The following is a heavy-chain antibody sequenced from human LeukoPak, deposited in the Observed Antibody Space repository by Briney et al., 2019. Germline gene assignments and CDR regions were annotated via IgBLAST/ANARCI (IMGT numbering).Heavy chain of an antibody. Sequence: SGGSLRLSCAVSGVTVGNNYMDWVRQAPGKGLEWVSLIYSGGGTHYADSVKGRFTISRDNSKNTLYLQMNSLRVDDTAVYYCARDPPAVAANTYGWGQGTLVTVSS. D-gene: IGHD6-6*01. J-gene: IGHJ4*02. CDR1: GVTVGNNY. CDR3: ARDPPAVAANTYG. V-gene: IGHV3-66*01. CDR2: IYSGGGT.